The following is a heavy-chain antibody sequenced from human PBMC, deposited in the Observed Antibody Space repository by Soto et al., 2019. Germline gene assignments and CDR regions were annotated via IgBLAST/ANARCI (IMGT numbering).Heavy chain of an antibody. J-gene: IGHJ3*02. V-gene: IGHV1-69*12. CDR1: GGTFSNHA. CDR3: AREVAADGTFREDVFDI. D-gene: IGHD6-13*01. CDR2: IIPIFSTT. Sequence: QVHLVQSGAEVKKPGSSVKVSCKAPGGTFSNHAINWVRQAPGQGLEWMGRIIPIFSTTNYAQKFQGRVTMTDDESTITAYLELSSLKQDYTAVYYCAREVAADGTFREDVFDIWGQGTSVTVSS.